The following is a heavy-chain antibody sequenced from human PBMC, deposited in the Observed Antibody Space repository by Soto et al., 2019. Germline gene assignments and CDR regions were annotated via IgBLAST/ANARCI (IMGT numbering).Heavy chain of an antibody. CDR2: IYYSGST. D-gene: IGHD2-2*01. J-gene: IGHJ6*03. CDR3: AREVGEYYYYYYMDV. CDR1: GGSISSGGYY. V-gene: IGHV4-31*03. Sequence: SETLSLTCTVSGGSISSGGYYWSWIRQHPGKGLEWIGYIYYSGSTYYNPSLKSRVTISVDTSKNQFSLKLSSVTAADTVVYFCAREVGEYYYYYYMDVWGKGTTVTVSS.